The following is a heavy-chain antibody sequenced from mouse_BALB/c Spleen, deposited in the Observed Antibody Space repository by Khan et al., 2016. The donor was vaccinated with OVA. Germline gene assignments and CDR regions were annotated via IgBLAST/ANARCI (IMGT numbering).Heavy chain of an antibody. V-gene: IGHV1-53*01. J-gene: IGHJ3*01. CDR3: SRSGYGSFAY. CDR1: GYSFISYY. D-gene: IGHD2-2*01. CDR2: INPNNGGT. Sequence: VQLQQSGAELVTPGASVRLSCKASGYSFISYYLYWVKQRPGQGLEWIGDINPNNGGTNFNEKFKSKATLTVDKSSSTAYIQLNSLTSVDSAVYYCSRSGYGSFAYWGQGTLVTVSA.